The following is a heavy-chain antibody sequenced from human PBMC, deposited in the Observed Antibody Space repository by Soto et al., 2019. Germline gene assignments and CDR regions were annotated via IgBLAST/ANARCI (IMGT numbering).Heavy chain of an antibody. CDR1: GFTFDDYA. CDR3: AKELVYLGRDGYNYYYYGMDV. V-gene: IGHV3-43*02. J-gene: IGHJ6*02. D-gene: IGHD5-12*01. CDR2: ISGDGGST. Sequence: GGSLRLSCAASGFTFDDYAMHWVRQAPGKGLEWVSLISGDGGSTYYADSVKGRFTISRDNSKNSLYLQMNSLRTEDTALYYCAKELVYLGRDGYNYYYYGMDVWGQGTTVTVSS.